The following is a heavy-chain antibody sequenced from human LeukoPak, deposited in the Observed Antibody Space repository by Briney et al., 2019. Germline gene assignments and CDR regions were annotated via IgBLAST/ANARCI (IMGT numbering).Heavy chain of an antibody. D-gene: IGHD3-10*01. V-gene: IGHV4-39*01. J-gene: IGHJ4*02. CDR2: IYYSGNT. Sequence: PSETLSLTCTVSGVSISSSNSYWGWIRQPPGKGLEWIGSIYYSGNTYYNPSLKSRVTISVDTYKNQFSLKLSSVTAADTAVYYCARQVVVRGILDYFDYWGQGTLVTVSS. CDR1: GVSISSSNSY. CDR3: ARQVVVRGILDYFDY.